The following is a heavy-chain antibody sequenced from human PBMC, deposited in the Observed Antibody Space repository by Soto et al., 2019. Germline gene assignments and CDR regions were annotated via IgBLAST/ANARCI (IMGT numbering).Heavy chain of an antibody. V-gene: IGHV1-8*01. D-gene: IGHD3-3*01. Sequence: QVQLVQSGAEVKKPGASVKVSCKASGYTFTSYDINWVRQATGQGLEWMGWMNPNSGNTGYAQKFQGRDTRTLNTSFSTAYMELSSMGFESTHVYYCASGGAFFGDYWGQGTRVTVYS. CDR2: MNPNSGNT. CDR3: ASGGAFFGDY. CDR1: GYTFTSYD. J-gene: IGHJ4*02.